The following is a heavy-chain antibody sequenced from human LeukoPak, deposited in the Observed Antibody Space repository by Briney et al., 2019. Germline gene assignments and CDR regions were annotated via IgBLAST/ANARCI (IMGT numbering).Heavy chain of an antibody. CDR2: VYYDGST. V-gene: IGHV4-59*01. D-gene: IGHD3-10*01. CDR1: GDSISSYY. J-gene: IGHJ3*01. Sequence: PSETLSLTCNVSGDSISSYYWGWIRQPPGKGLDWIGYVYYDGSTNYNPSLESRVTISVDTSKNQYSLRLSSVTAADTAVYYCARVLWSYYGSGTDPPGFAFDLWGQGTMVTVSS. CDR3: ARVLWSYYGSGTDPPGFAFDL.